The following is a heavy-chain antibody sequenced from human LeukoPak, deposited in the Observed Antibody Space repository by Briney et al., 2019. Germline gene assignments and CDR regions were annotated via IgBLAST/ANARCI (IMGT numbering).Heavy chain of an antibody. D-gene: IGHD2/OR15-2a*01. J-gene: IGHJ4*02. CDR3: AKALDYWYFDY. CDR1: GFTFSNYA. V-gene: IGHV3-23*01. CDR2: ISGRP. Sequence: GGSLRLSCAASGFTFSNYAMSWVRQAPGKGLEWVSAISGRPSYADSVKGRFTISRDNPKNTLHLQVNSLRAEDTAVYYCAKALDYWYFDYWGQGTLVTDSS.